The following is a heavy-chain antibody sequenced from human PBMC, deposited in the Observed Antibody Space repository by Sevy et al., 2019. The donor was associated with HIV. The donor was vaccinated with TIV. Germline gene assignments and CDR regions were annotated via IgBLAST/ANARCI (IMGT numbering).Heavy chain of an antibody. CDR2: IYFTGNT. J-gene: IGHJ4*02. D-gene: IGHD6-6*01. CDR3: ARDTTSRPRVLDY. V-gene: IGHV4-59*01. CDR1: GGSISSYF. Sequence: SETLSLTCSVSGGSISSYFWTWVRQSPGKGLAWIGNIYFTGNTDYSPSLKSRVTLSLDTSKSQFSLTLKSVTAADTAIYFCARDTTSRPRVLDYWGQGTMVTVSS.